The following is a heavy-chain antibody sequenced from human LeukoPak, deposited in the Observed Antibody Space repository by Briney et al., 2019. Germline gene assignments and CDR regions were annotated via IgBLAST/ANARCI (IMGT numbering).Heavy chain of an antibody. CDR2: IYYSGYT. V-gene: IGHV4-59*08. J-gene: IGHJ1*01. D-gene: IGHD2-2*02. Sequence: SETLSLTCTVSGGSINSYSWSWIRQSPGKGLEYIGNIYYSGYTNYNPSLKSRVTISIDTSKNQFSLKLSSVTAADTAVYYCASFVSNVGVPAAIHLEYFQHWGQGTLVTVSS. CDR3: ASFVSNVGVPAAIHLEYFQH. CDR1: GGSINSYS.